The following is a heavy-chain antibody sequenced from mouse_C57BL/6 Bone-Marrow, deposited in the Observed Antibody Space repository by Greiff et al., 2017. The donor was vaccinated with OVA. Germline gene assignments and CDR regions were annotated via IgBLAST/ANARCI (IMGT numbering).Heavy chain of an antibody. CDR3: ARSLIRRFAY. J-gene: IGHJ3*01. CDR2: IYPGSGST. CDR1: GYTFTSYW. Sequence: SGAELVKPGASVKMSCKASGYTFTSYWITWVKQRPGQGLEWIGDIYPGSGSTNYNEKFKSKATLTVDTSSSTAYMQLSSLTSEDSAVYYCARSLIRRFAYWGQGTLVTVSA. D-gene: IGHD1-1*01. V-gene: IGHV1-55*01.